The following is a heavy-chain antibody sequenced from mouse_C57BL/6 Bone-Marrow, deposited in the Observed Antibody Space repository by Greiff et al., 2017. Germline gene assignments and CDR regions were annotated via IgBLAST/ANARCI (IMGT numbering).Heavy chain of an antibody. Sequence: VQLKQSGAELVRPGASVKLSCTASGFNIKDDYMHWVKQRPEQGLEWIGWIDPANGDTEYASKFQGKATITADTSSNTAYLQLSSLTSEDTAVYYCTRDYDYELDYGGQGTTPTVSS. D-gene: IGHD2-4*01. CDR2: IDPANGDT. J-gene: IGHJ2*01. CDR3: TRDYDYELDY. CDR1: GFNIKDDY. V-gene: IGHV14-4*01.